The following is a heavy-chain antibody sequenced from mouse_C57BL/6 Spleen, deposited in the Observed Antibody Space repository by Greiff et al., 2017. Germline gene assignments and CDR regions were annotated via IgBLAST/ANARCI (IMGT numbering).Heavy chain of an antibody. CDR3: APYSNYGDWFAY. J-gene: IGHJ3*01. D-gene: IGHD2-5*01. CDR2: IYPGDGDT. CDR1: GYAFSSSW. V-gene: IGHV1-82*01. Sequence: QVQLQQSGPELVKPGASVKISCKASGYAFSSSWMNWVKQRPGKGLEWIGRIYPGDGDTNYNGKFKGKATLTADKSSSTAYMQLSSLTSEDSAVYFCAPYSNYGDWFAYWGQGTLVTVSA.